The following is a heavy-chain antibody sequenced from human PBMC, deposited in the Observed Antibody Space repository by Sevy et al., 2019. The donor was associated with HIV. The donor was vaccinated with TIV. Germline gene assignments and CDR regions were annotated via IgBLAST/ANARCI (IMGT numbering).Heavy chain of an antibody. J-gene: IGHJ3*02. CDR1: GGSISSYY. CDR2: IYTSGST. D-gene: IGHD3-22*01. V-gene: IGHV4-4*07. Sequence: SETLSLTCTVSGGSISSYYWSWIRQPAGNGLEWIGRIYTSGSTNYNPSLKSRVTMSVDTSKNQFSLKLSSVTAADTAVYYCARNNQYYYDSSGKDAFDIWGQGTMVTVSS. CDR3: ARNNQYYYDSSGKDAFDI.